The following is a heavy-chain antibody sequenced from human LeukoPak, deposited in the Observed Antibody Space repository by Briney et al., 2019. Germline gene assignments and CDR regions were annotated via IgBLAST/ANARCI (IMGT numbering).Heavy chain of an antibody. CDR3: TTIRPGY. D-gene: IGHD5-12*01. Sequence: PGGSLRLSCAASGFTFSSYWIHWVRQAPGKGLVWVSRIKDGGTTTDYADSVKGRFTISRDDAKNTLYLQMNSLRAEDTAVYYCTTIRPGYWGQGTPVTVSP. CDR2: IKDGGTTT. V-gene: IGHV3-74*01. CDR1: GFTFSSYW. J-gene: IGHJ4*02.